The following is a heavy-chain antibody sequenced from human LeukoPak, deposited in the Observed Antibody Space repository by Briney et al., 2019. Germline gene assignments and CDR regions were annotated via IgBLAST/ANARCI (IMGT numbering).Heavy chain of an antibody. D-gene: IGHD3-22*01. CDR1: GGSISSGGYY. J-gene: IGHJ5*02. CDR3: ARAYDSSGYYPLFDP. Sequence: SQTLSLTCTVSGGSISSGGYYWSWIRQPPGKGLEWIGYIYHSGSTYYNPSLKSRVTISVDRSKNQFSLKLSSVTAADTAVYYCARAYDSSGYYPLFDPWGQGTLVIVSS. CDR2: IYHSGST. V-gene: IGHV4-30-2*01.